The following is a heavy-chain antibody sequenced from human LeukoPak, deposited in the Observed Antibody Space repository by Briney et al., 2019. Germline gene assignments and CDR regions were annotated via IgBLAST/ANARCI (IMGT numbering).Heavy chain of an antibody. V-gene: IGHV4-34*01. CDR2: INHSGST. D-gene: IGHD5-18*01. CDR3: ASPGPRIQP. CDR1: GGSISSYY. J-gene: IGHJ5*02. Sequence: SETLSLTCTVSGGSISSYYWSWIRQPPGKGLEWIGEINHSGSTNYNPSLKSRVTISVDTSKNQFSLKLSSVTAADTAVYYCASPGPRIQPWGQGTLVTVSS.